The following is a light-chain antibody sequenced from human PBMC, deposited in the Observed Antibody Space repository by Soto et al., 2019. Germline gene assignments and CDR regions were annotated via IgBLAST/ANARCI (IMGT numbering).Light chain of an antibody. Sequence: ELVMTQSPATLSVSPGERVTLSCRASQSVSSNLAWYQQKPGQAPRLLIYGASTRATAIPGRFSGSGSGTEFTLTIRSLQSEDFAVYYCQQYNTWLGTFGQGNKVEIK. CDR2: GAS. V-gene: IGKV3-15*01. CDR3: QQYNTWLGT. J-gene: IGKJ1*01. CDR1: QSVSSN.